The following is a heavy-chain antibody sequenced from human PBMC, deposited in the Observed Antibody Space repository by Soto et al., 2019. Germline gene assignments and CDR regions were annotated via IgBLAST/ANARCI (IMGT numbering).Heavy chain of an antibody. J-gene: IGHJ3*02. CDR1: GFTFDDYT. CDR3: AKDLLGLAGLERIVFDI. V-gene: IGHV3-43*01. D-gene: IGHD1-1*01. CDR2: ISWDGGST. Sequence: EVQLVESGGVVVQPGGSLRLSCAASGFTFDDYTMHWVRQAPGKGLEWVSLISWDGGSTYYADSVKGRFTISRDNSKNCLYLQMNSLTTEDTALYYCAKDLLGLAGLERIVFDIWGQGTMVTVSS.